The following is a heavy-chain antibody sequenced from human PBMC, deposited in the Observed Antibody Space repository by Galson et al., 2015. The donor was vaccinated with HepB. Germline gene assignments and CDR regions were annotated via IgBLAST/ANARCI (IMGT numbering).Heavy chain of an antibody. CDR2: ICDSGTT. Sequence: TLSLTCAVSGGSISSGGYYWSWIRQHPGKGLEWIGYICDSGTTYYNPSLKSRVTISVDTSKNQFSLKLSSVTAADTAVYYCAIGEARGLTIFYYGMDVWGQGTTVTVSS. CDR3: AIGEARGLTIFYYGMDV. D-gene: IGHD3-9*01. CDR1: GGSISSGGYY. V-gene: IGHV4-31*11. J-gene: IGHJ6*02.